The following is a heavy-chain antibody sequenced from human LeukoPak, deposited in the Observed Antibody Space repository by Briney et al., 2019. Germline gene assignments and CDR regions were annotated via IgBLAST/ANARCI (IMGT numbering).Heavy chain of an antibody. CDR3: ARSVAAEIDY. D-gene: IGHD2-15*01. J-gene: IGHJ4*02. CDR2: IYHSGNT. V-gene: IGHV4-4*02. CDR1: GDSINSLDW. Sequence: SETLSLTCAVSGDSINSLDWWTWVHQPPGKGLEWIGEIYHSGNTNYNPSLKSRVTISVDKSKNQFSLKLTSMTAADTAVYYCARSVAAEIDYWGRGNLVIVSS.